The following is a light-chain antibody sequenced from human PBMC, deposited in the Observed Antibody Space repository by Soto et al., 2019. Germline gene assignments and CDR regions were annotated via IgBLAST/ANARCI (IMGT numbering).Light chain of an antibody. V-gene: IGLV2-14*01. CDR2: EVS. CDR3: SSYTITSTYV. CDR1: SSDVGGYNY. J-gene: IGLJ1*01. Sequence: QSVLTQPASVSGSPGQSITISCTGTSSDVGGYNYVSWYQQHPGKAPKLMIYEVSDRPSGASNRFSGSKSGNTDSLPISGLQAEDEADYYCSSYTITSTYVFGTGTKVSV.